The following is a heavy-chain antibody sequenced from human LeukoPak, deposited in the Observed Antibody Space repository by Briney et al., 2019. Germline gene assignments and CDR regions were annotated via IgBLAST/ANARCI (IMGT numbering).Heavy chain of an antibody. CDR3: ARHYYGSGSLLHWYFDL. J-gene: IGHJ2*01. Sequence: SGTLSLTCTVSGGSISSDYWSWIRQPPGKGLEWIGYIYYSGNTNYNPSLKSRVAMSVDTSKNQFSLRLSSVTAADTAVYYCARHYYGSGSLLHWYFDLWGRGTLVTVSS. CDR1: GGSISSDY. V-gene: IGHV4-59*08. D-gene: IGHD3-10*01. CDR2: IYYSGNT.